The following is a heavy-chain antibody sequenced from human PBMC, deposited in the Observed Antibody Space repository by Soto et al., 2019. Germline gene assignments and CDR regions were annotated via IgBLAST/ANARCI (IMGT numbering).Heavy chain of an antibody. J-gene: IGHJ4*02. V-gene: IGHV4-31*03. CDR1: GGSISSGGYY. D-gene: IGHD3-22*01. Sequence: PSETLSLTCTVSGGSISSGGYYWSWIRQHPGKGLEWIGYIFYSGSTYYNPSLKSRVTISVDTSKNQFSLKLSSVTAADTAVYYCARLLRDVWADNYYDSSGYYNPYYFDSWGQGTVVTVSS. CDR2: IFYSGST. CDR3: ARLLRDVWADNYYDSSGYYNPYYFDS.